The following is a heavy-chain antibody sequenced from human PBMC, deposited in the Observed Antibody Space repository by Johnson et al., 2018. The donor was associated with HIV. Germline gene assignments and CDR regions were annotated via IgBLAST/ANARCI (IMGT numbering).Heavy chain of an antibody. Sequence: QVQVVESGGGLVKPGGSLRLSCAASGFTFSDYYMSWIRQAPGKGLEWVSYISNSGETVFYADSVKGRFTVSRDNTKNSLFLQMNSLRAEDTAVYYCARDGIAAEPKWDAFDIWGQGTMVTVSS. CDR2: ISNSGETV. V-gene: IGHV3-11*01. CDR3: ARDGIAAEPKWDAFDI. J-gene: IGHJ3*02. D-gene: IGHD6-13*01. CDR1: GFTFSDYY.